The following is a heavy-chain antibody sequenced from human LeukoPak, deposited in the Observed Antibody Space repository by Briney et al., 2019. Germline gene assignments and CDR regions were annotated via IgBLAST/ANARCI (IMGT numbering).Heavy chain of an antibody. CDR3: AKLSTFGDLSRVRFDP. V-gene: IGHV3-23*01. D-gene: IGHD3-10*01. Sequence: GGSLRLSCAVSGFTFRPYAMSWVRQAPGKGLEWVSAISGSGGTTYYADSVKGRSTISRDNSKNTLYLQMNSLRAEDTAVYYCAKLSTFGDLSRVRFDPWGQGTLVTVSS. CDR1: GFTFRPYA. CDR2: ISGSGGTT. J-gene: IGHJ5*02.